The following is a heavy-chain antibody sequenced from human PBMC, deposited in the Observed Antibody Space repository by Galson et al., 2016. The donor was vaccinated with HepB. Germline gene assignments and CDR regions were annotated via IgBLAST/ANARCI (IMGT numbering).Heavy chain of an antibody. CDR2: INPSSGYK. J-gene: IGHJ1*01. CDR1: GFSFTTYT. D-gene: IGHD3-22*01. V-gene: IGHV3-21*01. Sequence: SLRLSCAASGFSFTTYTMNWVRQAPGKGLEWVASINPSSGYKYYADSVKGRFTTSRDNAQTSLYLQMNNLRSEDTAVYYCARDANYYESRSYYYAWGQGTLVTVSS. CDR3: ARDANYYESRSYYYA.